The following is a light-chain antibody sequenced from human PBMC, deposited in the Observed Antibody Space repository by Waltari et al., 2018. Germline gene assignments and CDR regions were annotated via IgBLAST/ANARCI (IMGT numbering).Light chain of an antibody. J-gene: IGKJ3*01. CDR1: QSVSSY. Sequence: EIVLTQSPATLSLSPGAGATLSCRASQSVSSYLAWYQQKPGQAPRLLIYDASNRATGIPARFSGSGSGTDFTLTISSLEPEDFAVYYCQQRSNWPLTFGTGTKVDIK. CDR3: QQRSNWPLT. CDR2: DAS. V-gene: IGKV3-11*01.